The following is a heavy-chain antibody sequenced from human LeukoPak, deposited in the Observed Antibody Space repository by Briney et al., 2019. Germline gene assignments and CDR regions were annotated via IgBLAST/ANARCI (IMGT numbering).Heavy chain of an antibody. J-gene: IGHJ3*02. Sequence: SVKVSCKASGGTFSSYAISWVRQAPGQGLEWMGGIIPIFGTADYAQKFQGRVTITTDESTSTAYMGLSSLRSEDTAVYYCARELGILGAFDIWGQGTMVTVSS. CDR2: IIPIFGTA. V-gene: IGHV1-69*05. CDR1: GGTFSSYA. CDR3: ARELGILGAFDI. D-gene: IGHD7-27*01.